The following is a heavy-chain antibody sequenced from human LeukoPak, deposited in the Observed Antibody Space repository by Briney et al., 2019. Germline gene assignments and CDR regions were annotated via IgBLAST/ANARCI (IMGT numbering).Heavy chain of an antibody. J-gene: IGHJ4*02. D-gene: IGHD5-18*01. CDR3: ASAAPISEYTYAYDY. CDR2: ISYDGNNK. CDR1: GFTFSSYA. Sequence: GGSLRLSCAASGFTFSSYAMHWVRQAPGKGLEWVAVISYDGNNKYYADSVKGRFTISRDNSKNTLYLQMNSLRAEDTAVYYCASAAPISEYTYAYDYWGQGTLVTVSS. V-gene: IGHV3-30-3*01.